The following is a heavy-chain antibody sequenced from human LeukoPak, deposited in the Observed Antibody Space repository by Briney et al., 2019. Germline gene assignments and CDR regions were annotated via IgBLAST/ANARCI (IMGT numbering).Heavy chain of an antibody. CDR3: ARSRLIAVALGWFDP. D-gene: IGHD6-19*01. CDR2: IYTSGST. V-gene: IGHV4-4*07. Sequence: PSETLSLTCTVSGGSISSYYWSWIRQPAGKGLEWIGRIYTSGSTNYNPSLKSRVTMSVDTSKNQFSLKLSSVTAADTAVYYCARSRLIAVALGWFDPWGQGTLVTVSS. CDR1: GGSISSYY. J-gene: IGHJ5*02.